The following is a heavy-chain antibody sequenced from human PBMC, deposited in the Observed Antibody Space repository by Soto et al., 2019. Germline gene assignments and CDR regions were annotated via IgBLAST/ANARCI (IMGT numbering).Heavy chain of an antibody. CDR3: AKDRERDAWYEDY. Sequence: PGGSLRLSCVASGFSFSSYAMTWVRQAPGRGLEWVSVISGSDGSTYYADSVKGRFTISRDNSKNTLYLQMNSLRAEDTAVYYCAKDRERDAWYEDYWGQGTLGTVSS. V-gene: IGHV3-23*01. CDR1: GFSFSSYA. D-gene: IGHD6-13*01. CDR2: ISGSDGST. J-gene: IGHJ4*02.